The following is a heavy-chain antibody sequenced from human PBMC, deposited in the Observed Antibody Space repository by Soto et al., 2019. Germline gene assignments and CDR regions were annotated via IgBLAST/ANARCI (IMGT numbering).Heavy chain of an antibody. CDR2: IYYSGST. D-gene: IGHD6-19*01. V-gene: IGHV4-61*05. Sequence: SETLSLTCSVSGDSISRSSYYWSWIRQAPGKGLEWIGYIYYSGSTNYNPSLKSRVTISVDTSKNQFSLKLSSVTAADTAVYYCARQQWYQQWLGYFDYWXQGTLVTVSS. CDR1: GDSISRSSYY. CDR3: ARQQWYQQWLGYFDY. J-gene: IGHJ4*02.